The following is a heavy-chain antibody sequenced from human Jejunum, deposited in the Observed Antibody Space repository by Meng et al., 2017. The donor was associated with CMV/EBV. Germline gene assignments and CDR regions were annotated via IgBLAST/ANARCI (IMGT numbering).Heavy chain of an antibody. V-gene: IGHV3-21*04. CDR2: IRPTTGNI. D-gene: IGHD3-16*01. Sequence: WISQAPGKGREWVSSIRPTTGNIYYADSVKGRFTISRDTSENTLYLQMNSLRAADTAIYYCARPAYIDRGGFDYWGQGTLVTVSS. J-gene: IGHJ4*02. CDR3: ARPAYIDRGGFDY.